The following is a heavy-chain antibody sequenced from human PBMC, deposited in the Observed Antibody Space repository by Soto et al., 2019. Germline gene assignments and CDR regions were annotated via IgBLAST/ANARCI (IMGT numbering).Heavy chain of an antibody. Sequence: EVQLVESGGGLIQPGGSLRLSCAASGFTVSTNDMSWVRQAPGKGLEWVSLIYSGGSTHYADSVKGRFTISRDNSNNTLYLQLNSLRAEDTAVYYCARRPLNSNGAYWGQGTLVTVPS. J-gene: IGHJ4*02. V-gene: IGHV3-53*01. CDR3: ARRPLNSNGAY. CDR2: IYSGGST. D-gene: IGHD3-22*01. CDR1: GFTVSTND.